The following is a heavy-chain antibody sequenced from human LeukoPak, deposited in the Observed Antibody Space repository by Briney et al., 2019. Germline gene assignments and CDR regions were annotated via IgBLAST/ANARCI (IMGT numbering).Heavy chain of an antibody. CDR3: ANGRGYCSGGSCSFDY. V-gene: IGHV1-69*13. D-gene: IGHD2-15*01. J-gene: IGHJ4*02. CDR1: GGTFSSYA. Sequence: SVKVSCKASGGTFSSYAISWVRQAPGQGLQWMGGIIPIFGTANYAQKFQGRVPITADESTSTAYMELSSLRSEDTAVYYCANGRGYCSGGSCSFDYWGQGTLVTVSS. CDR2: IIPIFGTA.